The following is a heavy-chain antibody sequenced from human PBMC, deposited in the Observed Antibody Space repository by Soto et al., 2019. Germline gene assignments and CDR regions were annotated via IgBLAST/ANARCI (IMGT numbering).Heavy chain of an antibody. J-gene: IGHJ6*02. CDR1: GFTFSSYA. Sequence: GGSLRLSCAASGFTFSSYAMHWVRQAPGKGLEWVAVISYDGNNKYYADSVKGRFTISRDNSKNTLYLQMNSLRAEDTAVYYCARGLWARLYYYYYGMDVWGQGTTVTVSS. D-gene: IGHD6-6*01. CDR2: ISYDGNNK. CDR3: ARGLWARLYYYYYGMDV. V-gene: IGHV3-30-3*01.